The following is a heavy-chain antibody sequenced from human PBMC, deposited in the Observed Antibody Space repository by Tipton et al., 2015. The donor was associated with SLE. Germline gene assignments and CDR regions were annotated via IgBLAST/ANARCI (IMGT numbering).Heavy chain of an antibody. V-gene: IGHV4-4*07. CDR1: GGPINSYY. D-gene: IGHD3-3*01. CDR3: ARILPDDFFYGMDA. Sequence: TLSLTCTVSGGPINSYYWTWIRQPAGKGLEWIGRIHTSETTAYNPSLQSRVTMSVDTSKKQFSLNLTSVTAADTAVYYCARILPDDFFYGMDAWGQGTPVTVSS. CDR2: IHTSETT. J-gene: IGHJ6*02.